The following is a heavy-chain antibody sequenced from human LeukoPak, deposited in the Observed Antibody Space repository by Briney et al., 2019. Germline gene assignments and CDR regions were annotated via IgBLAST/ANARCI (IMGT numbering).Heavy chain of an antibody. D-gene: IGHD3-9*01. CDR1: GFSFSNYA. CDR2: ISGTGGNT. V-gene: IGHV3-23*01. Sequence: GGSLRLSCAVSGFSFSNYAMSWVRQFPGKGLEWVSGISGTGGNTYYADSVKGRFTISRDNSKTMLYLQMNTLTAEDTAIYFCAKDFEFKWQQTSDHWGQGTPVTVSS. J-gene: IGHJ4*02. CDR3: AKDFEFKWQQTSDH.